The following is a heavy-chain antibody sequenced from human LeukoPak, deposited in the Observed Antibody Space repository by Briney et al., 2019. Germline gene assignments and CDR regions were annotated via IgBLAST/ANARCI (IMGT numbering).Heavy chain of an antibody. Sequence: PGGSLRLSCAASGFTFSTYAMNWVRQAPGKGLEWVSSISSNGGSTYYADPVKGRFTISRDNSKNTLFLQMNSLRAEDSAVYYCAKKAYCGGDCYSATSLDYWGQGTLVTVSS. J-gene: IGHJ4*02. CDR1: GFTFSTYA. V-gene: IGHV3-23*01. CDR3: AKKAYCGGDCYSATSLDY. CDR2: ISSNGGST. D-gene: IGHD2-21*02.